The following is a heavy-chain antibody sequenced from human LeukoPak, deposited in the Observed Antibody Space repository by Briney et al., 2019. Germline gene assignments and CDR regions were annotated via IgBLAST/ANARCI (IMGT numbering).Heavy chain of an antibody. J-gene: IGHJ2*01. CDR2: INQSGRT. V-gene: IGHV4-34*01. CDR3: ARGKEYCGGDCFSSWYIDL. CDR1: VGPFSGSY. D-gene: IGHD2-21*02. Sequence: KASETLSLTCAVHVGPFSGSYWSWIRQSPGKGLEWIGEINQSGRTTYKPSLKGRVTISVEASKTQFSLKLRCVTAADTGVYYSARGKEYCGGDCFSSWYIDLWGPGNLVTVSS.